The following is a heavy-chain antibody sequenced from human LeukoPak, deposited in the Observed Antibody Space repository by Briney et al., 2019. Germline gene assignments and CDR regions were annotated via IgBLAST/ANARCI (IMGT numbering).Heavy chain of an antibody. J-gene: IGHJ4*02. D-gene: IGHD1-26*01. CDR3: AKDLIVASWELRGGGFGY. V-gene: IGHV3-23*01. CDR2: ISGSGGST. Sequence: GGSLRLSCAASGFTFSSYAMSWVRQAPGKGLEWVSAISGSGGSTYYADSVKGRFTISRDNSKNTLYLQMNSLRAEDTAVYYCAKDLIVASWELRGGGFGYWGQGTLVTVSS. CDR1: GFTFSSYA.